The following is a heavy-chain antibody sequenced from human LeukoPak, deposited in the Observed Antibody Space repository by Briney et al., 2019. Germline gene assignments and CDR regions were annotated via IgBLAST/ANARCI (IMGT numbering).Heavy chain of an antibody. CDR1: GFTFSCYA. J-gene: IGHJ4*02. V-gene: IGHV3-23*01. CDR3: AKGYCSGGSCYAVFDY. D-gene: IGHD2-15*01. Sequence: GGSLRLSCAASGFTFSCYAMSWVRQAPGKGLEWVSAISGSGGSTYYADSVKGRFTISRDNSKNTLYLQMNSLRAEDTAVYYCAKGYCSGGSCYAVFDYWGQGTLVTVSS. CDR2: ISGSGGST.